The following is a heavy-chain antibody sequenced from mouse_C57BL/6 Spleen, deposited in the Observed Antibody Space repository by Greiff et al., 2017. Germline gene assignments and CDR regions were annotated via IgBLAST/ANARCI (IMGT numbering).Heavy chain of an antibody. CDR3: ASIYDGYYLYYFDY. CDR1: GFNIKDYY. V-gene: IGHV14-2*01. J-gene: IGHJ2*01. CDR2: IDPEDGET. D-gene: IGHD2-3*01. Sequence: EVQLQQSGAELVKPGASVKLSCTASGFNIKDYYMHWVKQRTEQGLEWIGRIDPEDGETKYAPKFPGKDTITADTSSNTAYLQLSSLTSEDTAVYYCASIYDGYYLYYFDYWGQGTTLTVSS.